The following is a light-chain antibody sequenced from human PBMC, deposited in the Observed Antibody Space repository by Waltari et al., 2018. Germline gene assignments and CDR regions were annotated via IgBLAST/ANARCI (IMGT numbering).Light chain of an antibody. CDR1: QSILFISYNKSF. CDR2: WAS. J-gene: IGKJ2*01. V-gene: IGKV4-1*01. Sequence: DIVMTQSPDSLAASLGERATINCKSSQSILFISYNKSFLNWYQQRPGQPPRLLLYWASTRASGVPDRISGSGSGTDFTLTISGLQTEDVAIYYCQQFYHAPQTFGQGTKVEIK. CDR3: QQFYHAPQT.